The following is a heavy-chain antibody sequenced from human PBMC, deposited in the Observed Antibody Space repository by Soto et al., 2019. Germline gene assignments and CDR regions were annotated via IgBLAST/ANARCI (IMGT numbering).Heavy chain of an antibody. V-gene: IGHV3-23*01. CDR1: GSTFSSYV. CDR3: AKQHGYADY. J-gene: IGHJ4*02. CDR2: ISTSGTDT. Sequence: EVQLLESGGGLVQPGGSLRLSCAASGSTFSSYVMGWVRQAPGKGLEWVSVISTSGTDTYYADSVKGRFIISRDNSKNTLYLQMNSLGAEDMAVYYCAKQHGYADYWGQGTLVTVSS. D-gene: IGHD5-18*01.